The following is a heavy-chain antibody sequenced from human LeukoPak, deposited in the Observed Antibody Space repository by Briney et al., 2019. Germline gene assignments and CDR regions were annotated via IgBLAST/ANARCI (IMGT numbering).Heavy chain of an antibody. D-gene: IGHD1-26*01. CDR3: VKDCVKDSGSFHSFDY. CDR2: ITEDGSRT. V-gene: IGHV3-43*02. Sequence: GGTLRLFCAVSVFRFDVYATRWVRHPPGKGLEWVLLITEDGSRTYYADFLRGGFTFPGDNSKHTLHREMTVMSIDDTRLFYCVKDCVKDSGSFHSFDYWGQGTLVTVSS. J-gene: IGHJ4*02. CDR1: VFRFDVYA.